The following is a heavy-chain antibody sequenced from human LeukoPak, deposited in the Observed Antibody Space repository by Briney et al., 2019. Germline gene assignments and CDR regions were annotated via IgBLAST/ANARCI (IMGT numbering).Heavy chain of an antibody. CDR3: ARDQRGWFGELLPTVYYYYMDV. CDR2: ISSSGSTI. Sequence: GGSLRLSCAASGFTFSDYYMSWIRQAPGKGLEWVSYISSSGSTIYYADSVKGRFTISRDNAKNTLYLQMNSLRAEDTAVYYCARDQRGWFGELLPTVYYYYMDVWGKGTTVTVSS. CDR1: GFTFSDYY. J-gene: IGHJ6*03. D-gene: IGHD3-10*01. V-gene: IGHV3-11*04.